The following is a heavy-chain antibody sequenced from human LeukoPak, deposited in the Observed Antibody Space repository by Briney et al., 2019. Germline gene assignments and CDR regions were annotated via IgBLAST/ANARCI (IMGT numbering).Heavy chain of an antibody. D-gene: IGHD3-10*01. CDR2: ISYDGSNK. V-gene: IGHV3-30*04. CDR1: GFTFSTYA. CDR3: ARDPEHYGSGSYLDY. Sequence: GGSLRLSRAASGFTFSTYAINWVRQAPGKGLEWVAVISYDGSNKNYADSVKSRFTISRDNSKNTLYLQMNSLRAEDTAVYYCARDPEHYGSGSYLDYWGQGSLVTVSS. J-gene: IGHJ4*02.